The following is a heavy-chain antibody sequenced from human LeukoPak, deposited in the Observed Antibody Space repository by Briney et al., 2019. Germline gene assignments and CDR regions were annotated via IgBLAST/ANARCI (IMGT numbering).Heavy chain of an antibody. J-gene: IGHJ6*03. V-gene: IGHV3-30*02. CDR2: IRFDGSNK. CDR3: AKEGAYFGPGRYIGHYMDV. D-gene: IGHD3-10*01. CDR1: GFTFSNYW. Sequence: GGSLRLSCEASGFTFSNYWMSWVRRAPGKGLEGVAFIRFDGSNKFYAESVKGRFTISRDNSKNTLYLQMNSLRAEDTAVYYCAKEGAYFGPGRYIGHYMDVWGKGTPVTVSS.